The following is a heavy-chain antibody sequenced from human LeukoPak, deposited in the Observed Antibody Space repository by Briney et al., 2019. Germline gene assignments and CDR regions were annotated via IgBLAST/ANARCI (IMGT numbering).Heavy chain of an antibody. CDR2: IIPIFGTA. V-gene: IGHV1-69*06. D-gene: IGHD3-22*01. CDR3: ATAKSSFDDSSGYYSYYFDY. J-gene: IGHJ4*02. CDR1: GGTFSSYA. Sequence: SVKVSCKASGGTFSSYAISWVRQAPGQGLEWMGGIIPIFGTANYAQKFRGRVTMTEDTSTDTAYMELSSLRSEDTAVYYCATAKSSFDDSSGYYSYYFDYWGQGTLVTVSS.